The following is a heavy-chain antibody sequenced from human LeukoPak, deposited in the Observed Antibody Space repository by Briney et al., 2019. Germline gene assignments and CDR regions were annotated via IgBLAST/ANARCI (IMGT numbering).Heavy chain of an antibody. D-gene: IGHD3-10*01. Sequence: GGSLRLSCAASGFAFDNNAMSWVRQAPGKGLEWVSAISNTVGGRTYYADSVKGRFTISRDDSKNTVYLQMNSLRAEDTAVYYCAKESPYYSGGDYYFDYWGPGTLVTVSS. CDR2: ISNTVGGRT. V-gene: IGHV3-23*01. CDR1: GFAFDNNA. CDR3: AKESPYYSGGDYYFDY. J-gene: IGHJ4*02.